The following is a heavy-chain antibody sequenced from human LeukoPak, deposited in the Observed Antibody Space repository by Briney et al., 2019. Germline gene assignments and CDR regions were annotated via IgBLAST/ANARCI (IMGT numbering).Heavy chain of an antibody. J-gene: IGHJ6*02. CDR2: INHSGST. D-gene: IGHD2-2*03. V-gene: IGHV4-34*01. CDR3: ARVDRTYYYYGMDV. CDR1: GGSFSGYY. Sequence: SETLSLTCAVYGGSFSGYYWSWIRQPPGKGLEWIGEINHSGSTNYNPSLKSRVTISVDTSKNQFSLKLSSVTAADTAVYYCARVDRTYYYYGMDVWGQGTTVTVSS.